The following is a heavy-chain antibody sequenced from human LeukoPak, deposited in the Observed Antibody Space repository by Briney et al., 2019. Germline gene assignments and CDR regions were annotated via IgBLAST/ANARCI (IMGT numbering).Heavy chain of an antibody. Sequence: GGSLRLTCAASGFTFSSYWMHWVRQAPGKGLVWVSRINSDGSSTSYADSVKGRFTISRDNAKNTLYLQMNSLRSEDAAVYYCASLYSSGYYYFDYWGQGTLVTVSS. V-gene: IGHV3-74*01. J-gene: IGHJ4*02. CDR1: GFTFSSYW. D-gene: IGHD3-22*01. CDR3: ASLYSSGYYYFDY. CDR2: INSDGSST.